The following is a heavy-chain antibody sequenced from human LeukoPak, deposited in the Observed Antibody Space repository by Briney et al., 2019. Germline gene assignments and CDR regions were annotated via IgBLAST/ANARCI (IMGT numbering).Heavy chain of an antibody. CDR1: GFTFSSYA. J-gene: IGHJ1*01. CDR2: IRGRGDST. D-gene: IGHD6-13*01. CDR3: ARALSQQLVRYSQD. Sequence: GSLRLSCAASGFTFSSYAMTWVRQAPGKGLEWVSAIRGRGDSTYYADSVKGRFTISRDNSKNTLYLQMNSLRAEDTALYYCARALSQQLVRYSQDWGQGTLVTVSS. V-gene: IGHV3-23*01.